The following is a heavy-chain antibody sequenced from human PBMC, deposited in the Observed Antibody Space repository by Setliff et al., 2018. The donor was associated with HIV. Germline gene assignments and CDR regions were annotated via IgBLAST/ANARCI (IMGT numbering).Heavy chain of an antibody. V-gene: IGHV4-34*01. CDR3: SRGAPRGRLRFPNWFDP. J-gene: IGHJ5*02. D-gene: IGHD5-12*01. CDR2: INHSGST. Sequence: PSETLSLTCAVYGGSFSGYYWSWIRQPPGKGLEWIGEINHSGSTNYNPSLKSRVTISVDTSKNQFSLKVNSVTAADTAVYYCSRGAPRGRLRFPNWFDPWGQGTLVTVSS. CDR1: GGSFSGYY.